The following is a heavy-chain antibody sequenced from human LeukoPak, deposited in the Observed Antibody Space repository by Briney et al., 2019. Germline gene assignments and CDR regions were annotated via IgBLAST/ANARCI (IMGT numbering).Heavy chain of an antibody. J-gene: IGHJ6*03. CDR2: IYPGDSDT. CDR3: ARIRVGATGGLYYYYYMDV. D-gene: IGHD1-26*01. Sequence: GESLKISCKGSGYSFNSHWIGWVRQMPGKGLEWMGIIYPGDSDTKYSPSFQGQVTISADKSFATAYLHWSSLKASDTAMYYCARIRVGATGGLYYYYYMDVWGRGTTVTVSS. CDR1: GYSFNSHW. V-gene: IGHV5-51*01.